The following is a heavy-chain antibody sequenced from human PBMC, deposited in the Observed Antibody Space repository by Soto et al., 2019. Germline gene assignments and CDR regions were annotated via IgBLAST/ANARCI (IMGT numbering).Heavy chain of an antibody. J-gene: IGHJ4*02. V-gene: IGHV1-2*04. CDR3: ARGPTNYTVVPAAIMFDY. D-gene: IGHD2-2*02. CDR1: GYTFTGYY. CDR2: INPNSGGT. Sequence: GASVKVSCKASGYTFTGYYMHWVRQAPGQGLEWMGWINPNSGGTNYAQKFQGWVTMTRDTSISTAYMELSRLRSDDTAVYYCARGPTNYTVVPAAIMFDYWGQGTLVTVSS.